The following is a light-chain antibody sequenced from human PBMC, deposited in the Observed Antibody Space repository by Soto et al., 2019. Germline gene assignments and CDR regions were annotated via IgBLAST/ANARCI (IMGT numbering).Light chain of an antibody. V-gene: IGKV3-15*01. CDR3: QQYNNWPRT. CDR1: QSVSSN. Sequence: EIVMTQSPATLSVSPGERATLSCRASQSVSSNLAWYQQKPGQAPGLLIYGASTRATGIPARFSGSGSGTEFTLTISSRQSEDFAVYYCQQYNNWPRTFGQGTKVEIK. CDR2: GAS. J-gene: IGKJ1*01.